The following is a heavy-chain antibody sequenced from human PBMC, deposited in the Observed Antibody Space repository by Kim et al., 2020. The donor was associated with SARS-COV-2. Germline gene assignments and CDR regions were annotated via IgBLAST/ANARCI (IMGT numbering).Heavy chain of an antibody. J-gene: IGHJ6*02. CDR3: AKDGDGSGSYSYYGMDV. Sequence: VKGRFTISRDNAKNSLYLQMNSLGAEDTALYYCAKDGDGSGSYSYYGMDVWGQGTTVTVSS. V-gene: IGHV3-9*01. D-gene: IGHD3-10*01.